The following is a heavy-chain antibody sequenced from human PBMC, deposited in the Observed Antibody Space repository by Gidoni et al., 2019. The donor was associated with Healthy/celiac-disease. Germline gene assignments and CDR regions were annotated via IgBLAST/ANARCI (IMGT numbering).Heavy chain of an antibody. V-gene: IGHV1-46*03. Sequence: QVQLVQSGAEVKKPGASVKVSCKASGYTFTSYYMHWVRPAHGQGLGWMGIINPSGGSTSYAQKFQGRVTMTRDTSTSKVYMGRSSLRSEDTAVYYCGKGGGKLELRGWFDPWGQGTLVTVSS. D-gene: IGHD1-7*01. J-gene: IGHJ5*02. CDR3: GKGGGKLELRGWFDP. CDR2: INPSGGST. CDR1: GYTFTSYY.